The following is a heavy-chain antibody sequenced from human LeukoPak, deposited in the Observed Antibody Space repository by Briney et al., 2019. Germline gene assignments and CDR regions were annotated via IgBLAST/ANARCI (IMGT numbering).Heavy chain of an antibody. CDR3: ARDYYGGNPGYYFDH. Sequence: SQTLSLTCTVSGGPISSGGYYWSWIRQHPGKGLEWIGCIYFSGSTYYNPSLKSRVTISVDTSKNQFSLQLSSVTAADTAVYYCARDYYGGNPGYYFDHWGQGTLVTVSS. CDR1: GGPISSGGYY. V-gene: IGHV4-31*03. CDR2: IYFSGST. D-gene: IGHD4-23*01. J-gene: IGHJ4*02.